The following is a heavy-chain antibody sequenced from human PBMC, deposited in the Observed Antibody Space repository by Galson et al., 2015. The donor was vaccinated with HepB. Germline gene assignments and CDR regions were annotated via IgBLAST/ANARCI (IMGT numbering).Heavy chain of an antibody. Sequence: SLRLSCAASGFTFSSYSMNWVRQAPGKGLEWVSYISSSSSTIYYADSVKGRFTISRDNSKNTLYLQMNSLRAEDTAVYYCAVEVYYWGQGTLVTVSS. D-gene: IGHD1-1*01. CDR1: GFTFSSYS. CDR2: ISSSSSTI. J-gene: IGHJ4*02. V-gene: IGHV3-48*01. CDR3: AVEVYY.